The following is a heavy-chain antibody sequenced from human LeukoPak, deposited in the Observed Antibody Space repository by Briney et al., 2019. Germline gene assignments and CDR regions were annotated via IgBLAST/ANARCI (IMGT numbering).Heavy chain of an antibody. V-gene: IGHV3-30*03. CDR3: ASDLGLYNY. D-gene: IGHD3-3*01. CDR2: ISYDGSNK. J-gene: IGHJ4*02. CDR1: GFTFSSYG. Sequence: PGGSLRLSCAASGFTFSSYGMHWVRQAPGKGLEWVAVISYDGSNKYYADSVKGRFTISRDNSKNTLYLQMNSLRAEDTAVYYCASDLGLYNYWGQGTLVTVSS.